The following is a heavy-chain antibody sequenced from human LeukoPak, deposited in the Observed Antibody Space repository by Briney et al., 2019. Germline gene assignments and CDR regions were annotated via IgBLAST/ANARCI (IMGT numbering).Heavy chain of an antibody. Sequence: AGSLRLSCAASGVTFSSYALSWVRQAPGKGLEWVGAISGSGGSTYYADSVKGRFKISRETSKNTLYLQMNSLRPENAAVAYCAKARLLLWFGELLSGFDYWGQGTLVTVSS. J-gene: IGHJ4*02. CDR2: ISGSGGST. CDR3: AKARLLLWFGELLSGFDY. V-gene: IGHV3-23*01. D-gene: IGHD3-10*01. CDR1: GVTFSSYA.